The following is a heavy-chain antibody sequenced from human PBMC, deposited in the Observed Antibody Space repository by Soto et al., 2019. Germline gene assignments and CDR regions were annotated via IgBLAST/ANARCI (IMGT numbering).Heavy chain of an antibody. CDR3: ARDTVVVPAATYGMDV. D-gene: IGHD2-2*01. Sequence: GASVKVSCKDSVYTFTSYAMHWVRQAPGQRLEWMGWINAGNGNTKYSQKFQGRVTITRDTSASTAYMELSSLRSEDTAVYYCARDTVVVPAATYGMDVWGQGTTVTVS. CDR2: INAGNGNT. J-gene: IGHJ6*02. CDR1: VYTFTSYA. V-gene: IGHV1-3*01.